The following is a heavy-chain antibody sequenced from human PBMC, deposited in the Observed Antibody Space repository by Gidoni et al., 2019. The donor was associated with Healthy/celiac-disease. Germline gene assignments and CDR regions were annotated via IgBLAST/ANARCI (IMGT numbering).Heavy chain of an antibody. Sequence: EVQLVESGGGLVQPGGSLNLSCAASGFTFSGSAMHWVRQASGKGLEWVGRIRSKANSYATAYAASVKGRFTISRDDSKNTAYLQMNSLKTEDTAVYYCKTGSGYEDYWGQGTLVTVSS. D-gene: IGHD5-12*01. CDR3: KTGSGYEDY. CDR1: GFTFSGSA. V-gene: IGHV3-73*02. CDR2: IRSKANSYAT. J-gene: IGHJ4*02.